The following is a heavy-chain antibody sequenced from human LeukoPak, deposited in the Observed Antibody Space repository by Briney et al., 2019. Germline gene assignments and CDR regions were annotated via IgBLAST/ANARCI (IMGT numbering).Heavy chain of an antibody. CDR3: ARSSGWKYNIDY. CDR1: GYIFTGYY. J-gene: IGHJ4*02. Sequence: ASVKVSCKASGYIFTGYYIHWVRQATGQGLEWMGWMNPNSGNTGYAQKFQGRVTMTRDTSISTAYMELSRLRSDDTAMYYCARSSGWKYNIDYWGQGTLVTVSS. D-gene: IGHD6-19*01. V-gene: IGHV1-2*02. CDR2: MNPNSGNT.